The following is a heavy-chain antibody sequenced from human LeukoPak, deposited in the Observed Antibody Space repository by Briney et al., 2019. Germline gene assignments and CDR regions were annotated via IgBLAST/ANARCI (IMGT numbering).Heavy chain of an antibody. J-gene: IGHJ5*02. Sequence: NPSETLSLTCAVYGGSFSGYFWSWIRQPPGKGLEWIGEIHHSGNTNYNPSLKSRVVISVDTSKNQFSLKLRSVTAADTAVYYCARGTSGWYWFDPWGQGTLVTVSS. CDR3: ARGTSGWYWFDP. CDR1: GGSFSGYF. D-gene: IGHD6-19*01. V-gene: IGHV4-34*01. CDR2: IHHSGNT.